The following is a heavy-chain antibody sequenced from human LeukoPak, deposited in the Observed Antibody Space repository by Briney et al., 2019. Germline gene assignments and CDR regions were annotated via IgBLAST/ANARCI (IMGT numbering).Heavy chain of an antibody. CDR2: IYYSGST. D-gene: IGHD3-10*01. Sequence: LRLSCAASGFTFSSYAMSWVRQPPGKGLEWIGYIYYSGSTYYNPSLKSRVTISVDTSKNQFSLKLSSVTAADTAVYYCASHYYGSGSFDYWGQGTLVTVSS. CDR1: GFTFSSYA. V-gene: IGHV4-30-4*08. CDR3: ASHYYGSGSFDY. J-gene: IGHJ4*02.